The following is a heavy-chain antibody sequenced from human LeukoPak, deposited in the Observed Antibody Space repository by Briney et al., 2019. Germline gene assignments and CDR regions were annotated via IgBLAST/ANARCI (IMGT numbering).Heavy chain of an antibody. Sequence: GESLKISCKGSGYSFTSYWIGWVRQMPGKGLEWMGIIYPGDSDTRYSPSFQGQVTISVDKSISTAYLQWSSLKASDTAMYYCARTLPNDPLAFDIWGQGTMVTVSS. V-gene: IGHV5-51*01. CDR3: ARTLPNDPLAFDI. J-gene: IGHJ3*02. CDR1: GYSFTSYW. CDR2: IYPGDSDT. D-gene: IGHD3-16*01.